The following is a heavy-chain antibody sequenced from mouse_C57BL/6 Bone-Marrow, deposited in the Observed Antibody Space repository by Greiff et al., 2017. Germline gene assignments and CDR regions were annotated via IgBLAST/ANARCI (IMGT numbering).Heavy chain of an antibody. J-gene: IGHJ2*01. V-gene: IGHV5-9-1*02. Sequence: EVQGVESGEGLVKPGGSLKLSCAASGFTFSSYAMSWVRQTPEKRLEWVAYISSGGDYIYYADTVKGRFTISRDNARNTLYLQMSSLKSEDTAMYYCTRLLLQMNYFDYWGQGTTLTVSS. CDR2: ISSGGDYI. CDR3: TRLLLQMNYFDY. CDR1: GFTFSSYA. D-gene: IGHD1-1*01.